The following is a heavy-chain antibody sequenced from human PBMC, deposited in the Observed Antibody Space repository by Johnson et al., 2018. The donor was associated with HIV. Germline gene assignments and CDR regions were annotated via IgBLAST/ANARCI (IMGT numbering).Heavy chain of an antibody. CDR3: ASSSLRNEGGWGAFDV. J-gene: IGHJ3*01. CDR1: GFTVSSKY. V-gene: IGHV3-53*01. Sequence: EVQVLESGGGLIQPGGSLRLSCAASGFTVSSKYMSWVRQAPGKGLEWVSIIYSGGSTYYADSVQGRFTISRDNSKNTLYLQMNSLRAEDTAVYYCASSSLRNEGGWGAFDVWGQGTMVTVSS. D-gene: IGHD1-1*01. CDR2: IYSGGST.